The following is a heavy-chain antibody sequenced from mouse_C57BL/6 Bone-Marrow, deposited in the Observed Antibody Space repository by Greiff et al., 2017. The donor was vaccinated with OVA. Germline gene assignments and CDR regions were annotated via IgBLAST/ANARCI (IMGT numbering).Heavy chain of an antibody. CDR3: TRGDYVPAWFTY. Sequence: VKLVESGEGLVKPGGSLKLSCAASGFTFSSYAMSWVRQTPEKRLEWVAYISSGGDYIYYADTVKGRFTISRDNARNTLYLQMSSLKSEDTAMYYCTRGDYVPAWFTYWGQGTLVTVSA. V-gene: IGHV5-9-1*02. CDR2: ISSGGDYI. CDR1: GFTFSSYA. D-gene: IGHD2-4*01. J-gene: IGHJ3*01.